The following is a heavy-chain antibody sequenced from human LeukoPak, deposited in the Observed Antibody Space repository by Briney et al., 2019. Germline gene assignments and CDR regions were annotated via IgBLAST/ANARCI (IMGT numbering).Heavy chain of an antibody. Sequence: SETLCLTCTVSGGSISSYYWSWIRQPAGKGLEWIGRIYTSGGTNYNPSLKSRVTMSVDTSKNQFSLKLSSVTAADTAVYYCARGVRTPYYYYGIDVWGQGTTVTVSS. V-gene: IGHV4-4*07. D-gene: IGHD1-14*01. CDR3: ARGVRTPYYYYGIDV. CDR1: GGSISSYY. CDR2: IYTSGGT. J-gene: IGHJ6*02.